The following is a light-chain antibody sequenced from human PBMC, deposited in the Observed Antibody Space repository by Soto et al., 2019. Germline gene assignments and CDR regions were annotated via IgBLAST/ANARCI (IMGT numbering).Light chain of an antibody. CDR2: EVS. CDR1: SSDVGGYNY. J-gene: IGLJ1*01. Sequence: QSALTQPASVSGSPGQSIAISCTGTSSDVGGYNYVSWYQQHPGKAPKLIIYEVSNRPSGVSNRFSGSKSDNTASLTISGLQAEDEADYYCSSYTSSSTLFVFGTGTKVTVL. V-gene: IGLV2-14*01. CDR3: SSYTSSSTLFV.